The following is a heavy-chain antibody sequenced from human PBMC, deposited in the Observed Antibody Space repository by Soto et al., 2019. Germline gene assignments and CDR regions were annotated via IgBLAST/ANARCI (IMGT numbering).Heavy chain of an antibody. CDR3: ARGDRGAFDL. J-gene: IGHJ3*01. V-gene: IGHV3-74*01. CDR1: GFTFSYYW. D-gene: IGHD1-26*01. Sequence: EVQLVESGGGLVRPGGSLRLSCAASGFTFSYYWMHWVRQAPGKGLVWVSRIHSDGSSTTYADFVKGRFIISRDNARNRVYLQMNSVRVEDTAVYYCARGDRGAFDLWGQGTVVTVSS. CDR2: IHSDGSST.